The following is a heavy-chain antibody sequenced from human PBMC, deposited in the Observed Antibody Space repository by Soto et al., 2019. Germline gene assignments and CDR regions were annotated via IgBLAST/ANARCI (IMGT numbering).Heavy chain of an antibody. Sequence: ASVKVSCKASGGTFSSYTISWVRQAPGQGLEWMGRIIPILGIANYAQKFQGRVTITADKSTSTAYMKLSSLRSEDTAVYYCARDVATVLLWFGELTTDYYYYGMDVWGQGTTVTVSS. V-gene: IGHV1-69*04. CDR2: IIPILGIA. J-gene: IGHJ6*02. CDR3: ARDVATVLLWFGELTTDYYYYGMDV. CDR1: GGTFSSYT. D-gene: IGHD3-10*01.